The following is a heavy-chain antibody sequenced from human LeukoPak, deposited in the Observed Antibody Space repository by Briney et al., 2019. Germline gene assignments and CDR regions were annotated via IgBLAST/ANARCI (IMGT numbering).Heavy chain of an antibody. V-gene: IGHV3-23*01. Sequence: GGSLILSCAASGFTFSSYAMSWVRQTPGKGLEWVSAISGSGGSTYYADSVKGRFTISRDNSKNTLYLQMSSLRVEDTAVYYCANSPKSDYWGQGTLVTVSS. CDR2: ISGSGGST. J-gene: IGHJ4*02. CDR3: ANSPKSDY. CDR1: GFTFSSYA.